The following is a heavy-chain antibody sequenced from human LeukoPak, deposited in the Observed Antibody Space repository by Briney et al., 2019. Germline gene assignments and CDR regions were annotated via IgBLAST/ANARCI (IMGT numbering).Heavy chain of an antibody. Sequence: GPLRLSCAASGFPFIGYAMSWVRQAPGKGLEWVSAISGSGGSTYYADSVKGRFTISRDNSKNTLYLQMNSLRAEDTAVYYCAKGQGVAASYYYMDVWGKGTTVTVSS. D-gene: IGHD2-15*01. CDR2: ISGSGGST. V-gene: IGHV3-23*01. J-gene: IGHJ6*03. CDR3: AKGQGVAASYYYMDV. CDR1: GFPFIGYA.